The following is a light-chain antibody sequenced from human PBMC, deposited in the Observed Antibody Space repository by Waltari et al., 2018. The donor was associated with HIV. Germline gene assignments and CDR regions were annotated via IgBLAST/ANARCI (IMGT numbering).Light chain of an antibody. V-gene: IGLV2-14*01. CDR1: SSDVVGYNY. Sequence: QSALTQPASVSGSPGQSITISCTGTSSDVVGYNYVSWYQQHPGKAPKLMIYEVSNRPSGVSNRFSGSKSGNTASLTISGLQAEDEADYYCSSYTSSSTRVVFG. CDR2: EVS. J-gene: IGLJ2*01. CDR3: SSYTSSSTRVV.